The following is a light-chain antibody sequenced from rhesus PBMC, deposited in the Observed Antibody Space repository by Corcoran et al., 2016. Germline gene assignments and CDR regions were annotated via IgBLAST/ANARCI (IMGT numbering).Light chain of an antibody. CDR2: YAN. Sequence: DIQMSQSPSSLSASVGDRVTITCRASQGISSYLNWYQQKPGKAPKLLIYYANSLATGVPSRLSGGGSGTDFTLTISSLQPEDFATYYCQQGNSNTLTFGPGTKLDIK. J-gene: IGKJ3*01. V-gene: IGKV1-32*02. CDR3: QQGNSNTLT. CDR1: QGISSY.